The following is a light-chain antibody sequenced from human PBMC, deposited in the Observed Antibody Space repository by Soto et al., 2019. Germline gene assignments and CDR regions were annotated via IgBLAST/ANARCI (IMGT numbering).Light chain of an antibody. J-gene: IGLJ3*02. Sequence: QSVLTQPPSASGAPGQRVTISCSGSDSNVGSTAVNWYQQVPGTAPKLLIFINNQRPSGVSDRFSGSKSGTSASLAISGLQAEDEADYYCSAWDDSLHVCLFGGGTKVTVL. V-gene: IGLV1-44*01. CDR1: DSNVGSTA. CDR2: INN. CDR3: SAWDDSLHVCL.